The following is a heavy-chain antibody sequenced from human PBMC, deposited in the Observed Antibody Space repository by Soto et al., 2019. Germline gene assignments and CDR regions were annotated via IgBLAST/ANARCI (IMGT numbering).Heavy chain of an antibody. CDR3: ARTNLYDILTGPWFDP. CDR1: GFSLSNARMG. CDR2: IFSNDEK. D-gene: IGHD3-9*01. Sequence: SGPTLVNPTETLTLTCTVSGFSLSNARMGVSWIRQPPGKALEWLAHIFSNDEKSYSTSLKSRLTISKDTSKSQVVLTMTNMDPVDTATYYCARTNLYDILTGPWFDPWGQGTLVTVS. J-gene: IGHJ5*02. V-gene: IGHV2-26*01.